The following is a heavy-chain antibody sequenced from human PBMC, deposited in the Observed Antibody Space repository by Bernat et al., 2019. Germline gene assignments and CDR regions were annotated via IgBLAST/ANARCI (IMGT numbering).Heavy chain of an antibody. CDR2: INPNSGGT. CDR1: GYTFTGYY. D-gene: IGHD4-17*01. V-gene: IGHV1-2*04. J-gene: IGHJ6*02. CDR3: ARDYISSVTTSDYYYGMDV. Sequence: QVQLVQSGAEVKKPGASVKVSCKASGYTFTGYYMHWVRQAPGQGLEWMGWINPNSGGTNYAQKFQGWVTMTRDTSNSTAYMELSRLRADDTAVYYCARDYISSVTTSDYYYGMDVWGQGTTVTVSS.